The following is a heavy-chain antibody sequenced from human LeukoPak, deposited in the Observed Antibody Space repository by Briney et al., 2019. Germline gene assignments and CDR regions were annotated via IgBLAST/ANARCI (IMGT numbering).Heavy chain of an antibody. V-gene: IGHV4-59*12. CDR1: GGSISSYS. CDR2: IYYTGST. CDR3: WLEKVVAAYFDS. J-gene: IGHJ4*02. Sequence: SETLSLTCTVSGGSISSYSWSWIRQPPGKALEWIGYIYYTGSTNYKPSLKSRVTISVDTSKNQFSLRLNSVTAADTAIYYCWLEKVVAAYFDSWGQGTLVTVSS. D-gene: IGHD2-15*01.